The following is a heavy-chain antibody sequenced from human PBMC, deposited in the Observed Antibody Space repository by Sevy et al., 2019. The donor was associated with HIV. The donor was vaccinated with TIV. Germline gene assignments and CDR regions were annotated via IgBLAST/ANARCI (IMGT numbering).Heavy chain of an antibody. V-gene: IGHV4-34*01. CDR1: GGSFSGYY. CDR2: INHSGST. J-gene: IGHJ6*02. Sequence: SETLSLTCAVYGGSFSGYYWSWIRQPPGKGLEWIGEINHSGSTNYNPSLKSRVTISVDTSKNQFSLKLSSVTAADTAVYYCARGHYSNYVIYYYYGMDVWGQGTTVTVSS. CDR3: ARGHYSNYVIYYYYGMDV. D-gene: IGHD4-4*01.